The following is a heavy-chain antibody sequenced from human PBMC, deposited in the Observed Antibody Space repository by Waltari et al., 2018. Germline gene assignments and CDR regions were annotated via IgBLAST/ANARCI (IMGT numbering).Heavy chain of an antibody. CDR3: ARVEGLAAAGTDDY. CDR2: IYYSGST. Sequence: QVQLQESGPGLVKPSQTLSLTCTVSGGSISSGDYYWSWIRQPPGKGLEWIGYIYYSGSTYYNPSLKSRVTKSVDTSKNQFSLKLGSVTAADTAVYYCARVEGLAAAGTDDYWGQGTLVTVSS. D-gene: IGHD6-13*01. J-gene: IGHJ4*02. CDR1: GGSISSGDYY. V-gene: IGHV4-30-4*08.